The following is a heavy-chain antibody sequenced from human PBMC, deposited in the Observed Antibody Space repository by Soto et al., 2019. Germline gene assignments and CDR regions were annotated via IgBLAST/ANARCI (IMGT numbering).Heavy chain of an antibody. D-gene: IGHD5-18*01. J-gene: IGHJ4*02. V-gene: IGHV3-23*01. CDR3: AKGLVNNVDTAMVAFDY. Sequence: HPGGSLRLSCAASGFTFSSYAMSWVRQAPGKGLEWVSAISSSGGSTYYADSVKGRFTISRDNSKNTLYLQMNSLRAEDTAVYYCAKGLVNNVDTAMVAFDYWGQGTLVSVSS. CDR2: ISSSGGST. CDR1: GFTFSSYA.